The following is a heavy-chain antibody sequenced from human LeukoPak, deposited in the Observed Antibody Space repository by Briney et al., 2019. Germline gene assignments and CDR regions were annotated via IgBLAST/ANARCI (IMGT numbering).Heavy chain of an antibody. J-gene: IGHJ4*02. D-gene: IGHD5-24*01. Sequence: GRSLRLSCAASGFTFSSYGMHWVRQAPGKGLEWVAVISYDGSNKYYADSVKGRFTIPRDNSKNTLYLQMNSLRAEDTAVYYCAKDRRDGYNSLGYWGQGTLVTVSS. CDR1: GFTFSSYG. CDR3: AKDRRDGYNSLGY. V-gene: IGHV3-30*18. CDR2: ISYDGSNK.